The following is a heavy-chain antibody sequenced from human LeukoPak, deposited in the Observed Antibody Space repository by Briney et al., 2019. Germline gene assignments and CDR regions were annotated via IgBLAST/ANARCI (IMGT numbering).Heavy chain of an antibody. J-gene: IGHJ4*02. Sequence: WGSLRLSCAASGFTFSNAWMSWVRQAPGKGLEWVGHIKSKIDGETTGYAAPVKGRFTISRDDSKNMLYLQMNSLKTEDTAVYYCTTELGLSFGVRYFDHWGQGTSATVSS. D-gene: IGHD3-10*01. V-gene: IGHV3-15*01. CDR3: TTELGLSFGVRYFDH. CDR2: IKSKIDGETT. CDR1: GFTFSNAW.